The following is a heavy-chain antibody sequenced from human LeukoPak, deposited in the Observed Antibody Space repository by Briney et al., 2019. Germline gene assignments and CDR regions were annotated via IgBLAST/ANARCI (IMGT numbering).Heavy chain of an antibody. CDR1: GGSISSYY. Sequence: PSETLSLTCTVSGGSISSYYWSWIRQPPGKGLEWIGHIYGSGSNNYNPSLKSRVTLSVDTSKNQFSLKLSSVTAADTAVYYCAREGTSGTHLNWFDPWGQGTLVTVSS. CDR3: AREGTSGTHLNWFDP. V-gene: IGHV4-59*01. CDR2: IYGSGSN. J-gene: IGHJ5*02. D-gene: IGHD1-1*01.